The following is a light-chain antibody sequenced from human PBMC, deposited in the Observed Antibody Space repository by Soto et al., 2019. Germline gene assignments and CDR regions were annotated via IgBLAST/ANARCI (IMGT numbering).Light chain of an antibody. CDR2: RHS. V-gene: IGLV1-44*01. J-gene: IGLJ1*01. Sequence: QSVLTQPPSASGAPGQSVAFSCSGSNSKVRAIAITWSQQLQGADPKLLIYRHSQRPSGVHGRFSGSKSGTSASLAISGLQSDNEADYYFAACDDSQNGYVFGSGTKVTVL. CDR1: NSKVRAIA. CDR3: AACDDSQNGYV.